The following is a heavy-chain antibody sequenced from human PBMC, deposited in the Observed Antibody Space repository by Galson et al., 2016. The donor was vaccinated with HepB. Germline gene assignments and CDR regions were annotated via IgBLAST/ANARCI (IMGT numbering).Heavy chain of an antibody. D-gene: IGHD1-7*01. CDR1: WDSVSSNSAA. J-gene: IGHJ3*01. CDR3: ASAQTGTAQIRAFDF. Sequence: CAISWDSVSSNSAAWNWIRQSPSRGLEWLGRTYYRSKWYNDYAVSLKGRITIDPDTSKNQFSLKLNSVTTEDTAIYYCASAQTGTAQIRAFDFWGQGTMVTVSS. V-gene: IGHV6-1*01. CDR2: TYYRSKWYN.